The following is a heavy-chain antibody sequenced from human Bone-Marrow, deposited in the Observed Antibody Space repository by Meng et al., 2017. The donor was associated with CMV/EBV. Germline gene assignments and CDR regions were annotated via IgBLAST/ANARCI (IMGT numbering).Heavy chain of an antibody. CDR1: GGSFSGYY. Sequence: SETLSLTCAVYGGSFSGYYWSWIRQPPEKGLEWIGEINHTGRTKYNPPLKSRVTISVDTSKNQFSLKLSSVTAADTAVYYCARESGDYWGQGTLVTVSS. CDR2: INHTGRT. D-gene: IGHD6-25*01. V-gene: IGHV4-34*01. J-gene: IGHJ4*02. CDR3: ARESGDY.